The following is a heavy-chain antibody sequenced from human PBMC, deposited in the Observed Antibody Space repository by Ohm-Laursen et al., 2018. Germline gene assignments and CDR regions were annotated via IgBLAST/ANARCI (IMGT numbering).Heavy chain of an antibody. Sequence: SLRLSCAASGFTFSSYAMSWVRQAPGKGLEWVSAISGSGGSTYYADSVKGRSTISRDNVKNSLYLQMNSLRADDTAVYYCAKHRSATWVHKRFDYWGQGTPVTVSS. D-gene: IGHD5-12*01. CDR3: AKHRSATWVHKRFDY. V-gene: IGHV3-23*01. CDR1: GFTFSSYA. J-gene: IGHJ4*02. CDR2: ISGSGGST.